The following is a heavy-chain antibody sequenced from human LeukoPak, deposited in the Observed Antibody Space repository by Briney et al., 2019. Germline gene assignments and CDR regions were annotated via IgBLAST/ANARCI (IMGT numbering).Heavy chain of an antibody. J-gene: IGHJ4*02. CDR3: ARDRMQQLVEGY. V-gene: IGHV1-2*02. CDR2: INPNSGGT. Sequence: ASVKVSCKVSGYTFTDYYMHWVRQAPGQGLEWMGWINPNSGGTNYAQKFQGRVTMTRDTSISTAYMELSRLRSDDTAVYFCARDRMQQLVEGYWGQGTLVTVSS. D-gene: IGHD6-13*01. CDR1: GYTFTDYY.